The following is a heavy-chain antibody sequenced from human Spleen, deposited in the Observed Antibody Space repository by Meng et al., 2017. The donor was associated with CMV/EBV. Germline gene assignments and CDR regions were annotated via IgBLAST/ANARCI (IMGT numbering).Heavy chain of an antibody. V-gene: IGHV4-39*06. J-gene: IGHJ5*02. CDR1: GGSISNNNYY. CDR3: AQFAAGTMLDQ. D-gene: IGHD3-3*01. CDR2: THYTGNV. Sequence: GSLRLFCIVSGGSISNNNYYWGWIRQPPGKGLEWIGSTHYTGNVQYNSFLKSRITISVDTPKNHFALRLNSVTAADTAVYYCAQFAAGTMLDQWGQGTLVTVSS.